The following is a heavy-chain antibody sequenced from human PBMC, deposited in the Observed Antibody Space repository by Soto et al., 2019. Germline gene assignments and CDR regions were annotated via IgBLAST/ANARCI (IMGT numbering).Heavy chain of an antibody. J-gene: IGHJ5*02. CDR3: VRDSLMRTS. V-gene: IGHV3-21*02. CDR1: GFTFSSYM. D-gene: IGHD2-8*01. Sequence: EVLLVESGGGLVKPGGSLRLSCAGSGFTFSSYMMNWVRQAPGKGLEWVASISTGSSYIYYADALKGRFTISRDDAKSSVYLQMNSLRDEDTGVYYFVRDSLMRTSWGQGTRVTVSS. CDR2: ISTGSSYI.